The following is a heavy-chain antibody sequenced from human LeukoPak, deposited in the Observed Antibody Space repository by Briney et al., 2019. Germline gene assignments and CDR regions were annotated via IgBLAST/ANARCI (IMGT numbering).Heavy chain of an antibody. CDR1: GYSFTGYY. CDR3: ATVASIRRFYFDF. V-gene: IGHV1-2*02. D-gene: IGHD3-3*01. CDR2: INPDSGDT. J-gene: IGHJ4*02. Sequence: ASVKVSCKASGYSFTGYYIHWVRQAPGRGLEWMGWINPDSGDTEYSQRFQGRITLTSDTSVTTACMELSSLRSDDTAIFYCATVASIRRFYFDFWGQGTLVTVSS.